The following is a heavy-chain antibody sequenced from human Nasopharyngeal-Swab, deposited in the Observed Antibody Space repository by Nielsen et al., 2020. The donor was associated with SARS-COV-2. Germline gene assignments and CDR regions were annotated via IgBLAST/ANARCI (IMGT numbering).Heavy chain of an antibody. Sequence: ASVNVSCKASGYTFTSYDINWVRQATGQGLEWMGWMNPNSGNTGYAQKFQGRVTMTRNTSISTAYMELSSLRSDYTAVYYCARDISDIVVVPAAWDYWGQGTLVTVSS. D-gene: IGHD2-2*01. CDR2: MNPNSGNT. J-gene: IGHJ4*02. CDR1: GYTFTSYD. V-gene: IGHV1-8*01. CDR3: ARDISDIVVVPAAWDY.